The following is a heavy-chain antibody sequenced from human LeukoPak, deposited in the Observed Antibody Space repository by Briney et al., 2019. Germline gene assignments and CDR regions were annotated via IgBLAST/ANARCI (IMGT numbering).Heavy chain of an antibody. CDR1: GYTFPVYH. CDR3: ARDCGIATTYNWFDP. J-gene: IGHJ5*02. D-gene: IGHD6-13*01. V-gene: IGHV1-2*02. CDR2: INPNSGVT. Sequence: ASVKVSCKTSGYTFPVYHIHWVRQAPGQGLEWMGWINPNSGVTNYAQNLQGRVTLTGDTSITTSYMELTGLTSVDTAVYYCARDCGIATTYNWFDPWGQGTLAIVSS.